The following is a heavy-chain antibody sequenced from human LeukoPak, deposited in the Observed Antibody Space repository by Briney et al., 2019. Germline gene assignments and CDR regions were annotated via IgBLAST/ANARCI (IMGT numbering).Heavy chain of an antibody. D-gene: IGHD5-24*01. J-gene: IGHJ6*03. CDR3: ARAGDGYYYYYYMDV. Sequence: SEALSLTCSVSNGSFSTYYWSWIRQPPGKRLEWIGYIFSSESSNTNYNPSLNGRVTISVDTSKNQFSLTLNSVTAADTAVYYCARAGDGYYYYYYMDVWGKGTTVTVSS. CDR1: NGSFSTYY. CDR2: IFSSESSNT. V-gene: IGHV4-59*08.